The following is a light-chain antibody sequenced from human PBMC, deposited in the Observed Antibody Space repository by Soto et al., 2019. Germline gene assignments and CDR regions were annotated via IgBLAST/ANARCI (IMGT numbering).Light chain of an antibody. CDR3: SSYAGSNNFVV. V-gene: IGLV2-8*01. CDR2: EVS. CDR1: SSDVGAYNY. Sequence: QSVLTQPPSASGSPGQSVTISCTGSSSDVGAYNYVYWYQQHPGKAPKLMIYEVSKRPSGVPDRFSGSKSGNTASLTVSGLQAEDEADYYCSSYAGSNNFVVFGGGTKLTVL. J-gene: IGLJ2*01.